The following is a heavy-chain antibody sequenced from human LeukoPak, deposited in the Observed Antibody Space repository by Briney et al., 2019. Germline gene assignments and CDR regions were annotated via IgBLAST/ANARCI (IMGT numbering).Heavy chain of an antibody. D-gene: IGHD3-10*01. CDR1: GFTFTDYY. Sequence: GGSLRLSCAASGFTFTDYYMSWLRQAPGKGLEWLSYISSSGITIYYADSVKGRFTISRDNAKNSLYLQMNSLRAEDTAVYYCARGKTGSYYSRSYYMDVWGKGTTVTISS. V-gene: IGHV3-11*01. CDR3: ARGKTGSYYSRSYYMDV. CDR2: ISSSGITI. J-gene: IGHJ6*03.